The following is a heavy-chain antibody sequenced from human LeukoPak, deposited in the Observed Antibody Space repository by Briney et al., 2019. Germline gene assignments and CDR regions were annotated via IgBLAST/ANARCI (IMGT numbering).Heavy chain of an antibody. Sequence: GASVKVSCKASGYTFTSYDINWVRQATGQGLEWMGWMNPNSGNTGYAQKFQGRVTMTRNTSISTAYMELSSLRSEDTAVYYCARVPITMVRGVIITKGYYYYGMDVWGQGTTVTVSS. D-gene: IGHD3-10*01. CDR3: ARVPITMVRGVIITKGYYYYGMDV. CDR1: GYTFTSYD. V-gene: IGHV1-8*01. CDR2: MNPNSGNT. J-gene: IGHJ6*02.